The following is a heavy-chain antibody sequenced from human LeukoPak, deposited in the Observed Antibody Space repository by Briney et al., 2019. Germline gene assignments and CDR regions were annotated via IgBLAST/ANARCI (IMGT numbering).Heavy chain of an antibody. CDR3: AKDLEPYTSGWYGDY. D-gene: IGHD6-19*01. CDR2: ISYDGSNT. V-gene: IGHV3-30*18. J-gene: IGHJ4*02. CDR1: GFTFSSYG. Sequence: SGGSLRLSCAASGFTFSSYGVQWVRQAPGKGLEWVAVISYDGSNTYYADSVKGRFTISRDNSKNTLYLQMNSLRVEDTAVYHCAKDLEPYTSGWYGDYWGQGTLVTVSS.